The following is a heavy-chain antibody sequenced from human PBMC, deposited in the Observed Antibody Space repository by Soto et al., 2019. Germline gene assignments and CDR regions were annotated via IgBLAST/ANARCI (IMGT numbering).Heavy chain of an antibody. J-gene: IGHJ6*02. Sequence: QVQLVQSGAEVKKPGSSVKVSCKASGGTFSSYAISWVRQAPGQVLEWMGGIIPIFGTANYAQKFQGSVTITADESTSTAYMELSSLRTEDTAVYYCAREGEYCSGSSCRPYYGMDVWGQGTTVTVSS. CDR2: IIPIFGTA. V-gene: IGHV1-69*01. D-gene: IGHD2-15*01. CDR1: GGTFSSYA. CDR3: AREGEYCSGSSCRPYYGMDV.